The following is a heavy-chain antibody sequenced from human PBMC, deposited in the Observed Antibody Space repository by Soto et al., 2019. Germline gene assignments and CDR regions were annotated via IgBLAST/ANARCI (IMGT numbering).Heavy chain of an antibody. CDR3: ARRYSSAFDI. CDR1: GGSISSYY. V-gene: IGHV4-59*08. D-gene: IGHD6-13*01. CDR2: IYYSGST. J-gene: IGHJ3*02. Sequence: SETLSLTCTVSGGSISSYYWSWIRQPPGKGLEWIGYIYYSGSTNYNPSLKSRVTISVDTSKNQFSLKLSSVIAADTAVYYCARRYSSAFDIWGQGTMVTVS.